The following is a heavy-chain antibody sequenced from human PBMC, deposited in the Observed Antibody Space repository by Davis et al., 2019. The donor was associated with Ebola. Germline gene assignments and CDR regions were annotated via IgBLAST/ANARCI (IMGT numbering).Heavy chain of an antibody. J-gene: IGHJ4*02. CDR2: INPNSRGT. Sequence: ASVKVSCKASGYTFTGYYMHWVRQAPGQGLEWMGRINPNSRGTNYAQKFQGRVTMTRDTSISTAYMDLSSLGSDDTAVYYCTRVCLNTFYYFNYWGQGTLVTVSS. CDR3: TRVCLNTFYYFNY. CDR1: GYTFTGYY. D-gene: IGHD2-2*02. V-gene: IGHV1-2*06.